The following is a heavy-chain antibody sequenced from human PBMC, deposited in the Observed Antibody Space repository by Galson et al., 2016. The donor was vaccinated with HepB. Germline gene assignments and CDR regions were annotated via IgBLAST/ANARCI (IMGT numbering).Heavy chain of an antibody. CDR2: ISRTGST. CDR3: AGVACSTGNCYYYGLDI. D-gene: IGHD6-19*01. CDR1: GDFVSSTFW. V-gene: IGHV4-4*02. J-gene: IGHJ6*02. Sequence: SETLSLTCAVSGDFVSSTFWWGWVRQSPGRGLEWIGEISRTGSTNYNPSLKNRVSISVDKSKKEVSLNLTSVTAADSAVYYCAGVACSTGNCYYYGLDIWGQGTTVIVSS.